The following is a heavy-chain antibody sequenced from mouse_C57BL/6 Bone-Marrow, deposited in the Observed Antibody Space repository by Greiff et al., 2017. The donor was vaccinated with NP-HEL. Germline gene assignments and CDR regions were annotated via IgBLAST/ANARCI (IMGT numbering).Heavy chain of an antibody. J-gene: IGHJ2*01. CDR2: SRNKANDYTT. Sequence: EVQLVESGGGLVQSGRSLRLSCATSGFTFSDFYMEWVRQAPGKGLEWIAASRNKANDYTTEYSASVKGRFIVSRDTPQSILYLQMNALRAEDTAIYYCARAMRDWGQGTTLTVSS. CDR3: ARAMRD. V-gene: IGHV7-1*01. CDR1: GFTFSDFY.